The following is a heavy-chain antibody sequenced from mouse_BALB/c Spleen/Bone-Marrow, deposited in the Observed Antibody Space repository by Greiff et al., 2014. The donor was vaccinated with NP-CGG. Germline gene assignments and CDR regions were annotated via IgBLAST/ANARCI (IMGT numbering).Heavy chain of an antibody. CDR2: IYPGNVNT. V-gene: IGHV1S56*01. D-gene: IGHD4-1*01. CDR3: ARGDWDGDVAMDY. Sequence: QVQLQQSGPELVKPGASVRISCKASGYTFTSYYIHWVKQRPGQGLEWIGWIYPGNVNTKYNEKFKGKATLTADKSSSTAYMQLSSLTSEDAAVYFCARGDWDGDVAMDYWGQGTSVTVSS. J-gene: IGHJ4*01. CDR1: GYTFTSYY.